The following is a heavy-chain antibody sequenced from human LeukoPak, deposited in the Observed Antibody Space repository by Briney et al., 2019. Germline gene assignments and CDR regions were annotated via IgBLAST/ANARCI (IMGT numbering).Heavy chain of an antibody. Sequence: GASVKVSCKASGITFTSYYIHWVRQAPGRGLEWMGKINPSGTITTYAPKYQGRVTVTKDTSTNTVYMELSSLRSDDTAVYYWALIAPPHNWGQGTLVTVSS. CDR3: ALIAPPHN. V-gene: IGHV1-46*01. D-gene: IGHD6-13*01. J-gene: IGHJ4*02. CDR1: GITFTSYY. CDR2: INPSGTIT.